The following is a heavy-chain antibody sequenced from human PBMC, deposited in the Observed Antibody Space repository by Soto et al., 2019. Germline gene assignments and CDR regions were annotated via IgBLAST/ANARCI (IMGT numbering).Heavy chain of an antibody. CDR3: AKAAGYSGGHYDY. CDR1: GFTFDDYG. CDR2: ISWNSGRI. Sequence: EVQLVESGGGLVQPGRSLRLSCAASGFTFDDYGMHWVRQPPGKGLEWVSGISWNSGRIDYEDSVKGRFTISRDNAKNTLYLQMNSLRAEDTALYYCAKAAGYSGGHYDYWGQGTLVTVS. V-gene: IGHV3-9*01. J-gene: IGHJ4*02. D-gene: IGHD1-26*01.